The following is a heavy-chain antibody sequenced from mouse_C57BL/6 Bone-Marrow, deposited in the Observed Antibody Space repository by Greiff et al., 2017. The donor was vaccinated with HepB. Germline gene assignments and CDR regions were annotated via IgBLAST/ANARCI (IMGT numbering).Heavy chain of an antibody. Sequence: VQLQQSGAELARPGASVKLSCKASGYTFASYGISWVKQRTGQGLEWIGEIYPRSGNTYYNEKFKGKATLTADKSSSTAYMELRSLTSEDSAVYFCARRDYEGYYFDYWGQGTTLTVSS. J-gene: IGHJ2*01. CDR1: GYTFASYG. CDR3: ARRDYEGYYFDY. V-gene: IGHV1-81*01. D-gene: IGHD1-1*01. CDR2: IYPRSGNT.